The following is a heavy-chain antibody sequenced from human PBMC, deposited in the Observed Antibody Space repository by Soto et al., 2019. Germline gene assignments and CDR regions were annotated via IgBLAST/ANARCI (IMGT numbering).Heavy chain of an antibody. CDR1: GSSITTYY. D-gene: IGHD3-22*01. J-gene: IGHJ4*02. V-gene: IGHV4-59*01. Sequence: SETLSLTCTVSGSSITTYYLSWIRQPPGKGLEWIGYMFYSGSTNYNPSLKSQVTISVDTSKNQFSLKLSSVTAADTAVYYCARDYDSSGYYYQYWGQGTLVTVSS. CDR3: ARDYDSSGYYYQY. CDR2: MFYSGST.